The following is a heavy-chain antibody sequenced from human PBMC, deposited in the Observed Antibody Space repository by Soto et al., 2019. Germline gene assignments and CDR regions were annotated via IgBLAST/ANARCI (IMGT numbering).Heavy chain of an antibody. D-gene: IGHD6-13*01. CDR3: ARDRVAAAGTTVFDY. CDR1: GGTFSSYA. Sequence: QVQLVQSGAEVKKPGSSVKVSCKASGGTFSSYAISWVRQAPGQGLEWMGGIIPIFGTANYAQKFQGRVTITADESTSTDYMELSSLRSEDTAVYYCARDRVAAAGTTVFDYWGQGTLVTVSS. J-gene: IGHJ4*02. CDR2: IIPIFGTA. V-gene: IGHV1-69*01.